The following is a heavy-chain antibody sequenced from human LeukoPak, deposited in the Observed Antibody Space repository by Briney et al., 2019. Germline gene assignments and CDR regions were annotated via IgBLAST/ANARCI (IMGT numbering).Heavy chain of an antibody. CDR1: GYSFTSYW. Sequence: KGGEPLKFSCKASGYSFTSYWIGGVRQLPGKGLEWMDIIYPGDSDNRYSPLCRGHVTISADTSITTAFLQWSSWKASAAALYSCASPDGGNPPYAFDIWGQGTMVTVSS. V-gene: IGHV5-51*01. CDR2: IYPGDSDN. J-gene: IGHJ3*02. CDR3: ASPDGGNPPYAFDI. D-gene: IGHD4-23*01.